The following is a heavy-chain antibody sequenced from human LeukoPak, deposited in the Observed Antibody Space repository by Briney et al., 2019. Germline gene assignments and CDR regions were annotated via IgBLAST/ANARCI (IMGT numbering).Heavy chain of an antibody. J-gene: IGHJ3*02. CDR2: IYTSGST. CDR1: GYSISSGYY. V-gene: IGHV4-61*02. D-gene: IGHD3-10*01. CDR3: AREFWNYRSGNLQAFDI. Sequence: SETLSLTCTVSGYSISSGYYWSWIRQPAGKGLEWIGRIYTSGSTKYNPSLKSRVTISVDTSKNQFSLRLSSVTAADTAVYYCAREFWNYRSGNLQAFDIWGQGTMVTVS.